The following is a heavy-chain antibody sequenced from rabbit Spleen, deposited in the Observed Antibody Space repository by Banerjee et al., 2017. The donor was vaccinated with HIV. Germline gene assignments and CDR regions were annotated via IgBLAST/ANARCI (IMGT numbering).Heavy chain of an antibody. CDR1: GFDFSGDSY. V-gene: IGHV1S40*01. CDR2: IDIGSSGFT. D-gene: IGHD1-1*01. Sequence: QSLEESGGGLVKPGASLTLTCKASGFDFSGDSYDSYMCWVRQAPGKGLEWIACIDIGSSGFTYFASWAKGRFTISKTSSTTVTLQMTSLTAADTATYFCARDTSSSFSSYGMDLCVPGTLVTVS. J-gene: IGHJ6*01. CDR3: ARDTSSSFSSYGMDL.